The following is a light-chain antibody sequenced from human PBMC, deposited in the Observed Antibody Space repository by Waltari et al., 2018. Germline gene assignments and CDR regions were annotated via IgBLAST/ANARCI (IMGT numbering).Light chain of an antibody. CDR2: GAS. CDR1: QSIGRT. CDR3: QNYERLPVT. V-gene: IGKV3-20*01. Sequence: EVVLTQSPGTLSLSPGERATLSCRASQSIGRTLTWYQQKPGQSPRLLMYGASIRAAGITDRFSGSGSGTDFILTITRLEPEDFAVYYCQNYERLPVTFGQGTKVEIK. J-gene: IGKJ1*01.